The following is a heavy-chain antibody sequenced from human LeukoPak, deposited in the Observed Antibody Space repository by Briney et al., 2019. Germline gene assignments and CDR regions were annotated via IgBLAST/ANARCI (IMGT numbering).Heavy chain of an antibody. J-gene: IGHJ4*02. CDR3: ARVDCSSTSCWAPDY. D-gene: IGHD2-2*01. CDR1: GYTFTSYG. Sequence: ASVKVSCKASGYTFTSYGISWVRQAPGQGLDWMGWISAYNGNTNYAKKLQGRVTMTTDTSTSTVYMELRSLRSDDTAVYYCARVDCSSTSCWAPDYWGQGTLVTVSS. V-gene: IGHV1-18*01. CDR2: ISAYNGNT.